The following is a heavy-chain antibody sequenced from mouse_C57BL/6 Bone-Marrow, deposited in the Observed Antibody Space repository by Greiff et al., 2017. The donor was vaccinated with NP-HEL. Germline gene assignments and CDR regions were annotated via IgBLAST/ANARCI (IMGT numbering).Heavy chain of an antibody. D-gene: IGHD1-1*01. Sequence: VQLKQPGAELVMPGASVKLSCKASGYTFTSYWMHWVKQRPGQGLEWIGEIDPSDSYTNYNQKFKGKSTLTVDKSSSTAYMQLSSLTSEDSAVYYCARGDYYGSSWYFDVWGTGTTVTVSS. CDR2: IDPSDSYT. J-gene: IGHJ1*03. CDR3: ARGDYYGSSWYFDV. V-gene: IGHV1-69*01. CDR1: GYTFTSYW.